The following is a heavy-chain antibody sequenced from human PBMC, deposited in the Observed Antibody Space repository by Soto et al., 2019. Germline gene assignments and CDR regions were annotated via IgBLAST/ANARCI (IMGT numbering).Heavy chain of an antibody. CDR3: ARSVAVPGAHIDY. D-gene: IGHD6-19*01. V-gene: IGHV4-59*07. CDR1: GGSMSGSY. Sequence: TDSLSLTSSVSGGSMSGSYWSWIRQSLVLWLEGLGYVYYTGSTNYSPSLRSRGSIWVDTSKNEFSLRLSSVTAADTAVYFCARSVAVPGAHIDYWGQGTQVTVSS. J-gene: IGHJ4*02. CDR2: VYYTGST.